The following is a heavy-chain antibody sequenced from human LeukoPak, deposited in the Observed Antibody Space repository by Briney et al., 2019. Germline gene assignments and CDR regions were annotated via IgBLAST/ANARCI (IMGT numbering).Heavy chain of an antibody. D-gene: IGHD3-22*01. CDR1: GGTFSSYP. V-gene: IGHV1-69*04. CDR2: IFPLLGIS. CDR3: ARGADSMGAFDI. J-gene: IGHJ3*02. Sequence: VKVSCKASGGTFSSYPIGWVRQAPGQGLEWMGRIFPLLGISNYAQNFHGRVTITADESTTTAYMDLSSLRSEDTAVYYCARGADSMGAFDIWGQGTMVTVSS.